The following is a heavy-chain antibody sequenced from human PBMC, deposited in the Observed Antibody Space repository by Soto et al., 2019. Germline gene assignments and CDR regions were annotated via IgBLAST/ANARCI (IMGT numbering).Heavy chain of an antibody. Sequence: GGSLRLSCAASGFTFSSYAMSWVRQAPGKGLEWVSAISGSGGSTYYADSVKGRSTISRDNSKNTLYLQMNSLRAEDTAVYYCAKDLTIFGVVPSYYFDYWGQGTLVTVSS. D-gene: IGHD3-3*01. CDR3: AKDLTIFGVVPSYYFDY. CDR1: GFTFSSYA. CDR2: ISGSGGST. J-gene: IGHJ4*02. V-gene: IGHV3-23*01.